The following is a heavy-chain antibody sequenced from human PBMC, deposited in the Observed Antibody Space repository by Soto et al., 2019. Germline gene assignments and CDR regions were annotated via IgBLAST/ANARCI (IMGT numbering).Heavy chain of an antibody. CDR2: ISSSGSTI. CDR3: AREAVDDAFDI. CDR1: GFTFSSYE. D-gene: IGHD6-25*01. V-gene: IGHV3-48*03. J-gene: IGHJ3*02. Sequence: PGGSLRLSCAASGFTFSSYEMNWVRQAPGKGLEWVSYISSSGSTIYYADSVKGRFTISRDNAKNSLYLQMNSLRAEDTAVYYCAREAVDDAFDIWGQGTMVTVSS.